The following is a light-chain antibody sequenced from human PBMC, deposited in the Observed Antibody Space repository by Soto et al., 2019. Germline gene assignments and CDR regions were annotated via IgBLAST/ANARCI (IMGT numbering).Light chain of an antibody. V-gene: IGLV2-18*02. CDR3: CSHSASYTFV. J-gene: IGLJ1*01. Sequence: QSALTQPPSVSGSPGQSVTISCTGTSSDVGNYNRVSWYQQPPGTAPKLIIYEVNNRPSGVPDRFSGSKSGNTASLTISGLQAEDEADYYCCSHSASYTFVFGTGTKVTVL. CDR2: EVN. CDR1: SSDVGNYNR.